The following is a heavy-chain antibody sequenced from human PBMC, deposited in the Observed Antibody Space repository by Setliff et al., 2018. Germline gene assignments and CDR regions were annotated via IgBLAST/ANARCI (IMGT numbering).Heavy chain of an antibody. CDR1: GYTFTSYG. CDR3: VREGVDSRSSTDYRYYMDV. J-gene: IGHJ6*03. V-gene: IGHV1-69*05. Sequence: SVKVSCKASGYTFTSYGISWVRQAPGQGLEWMGRTIPMFGSANYAQKFQGRVTIITDESTSTAYMQLSSLGSEDTAVYYCVREGVDSRSSTDYRYYMDVWGKGTTVTVSS. D-gene: IGHD3-22*01. CDR2: TIPMFGSA.